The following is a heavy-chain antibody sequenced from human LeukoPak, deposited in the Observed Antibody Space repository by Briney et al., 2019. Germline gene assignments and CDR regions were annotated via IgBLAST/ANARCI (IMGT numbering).Heavy chain of an antibody. CDR1: GFTFSSYW. CDR2: IKQDGSEK. D-gene: IGHD6-6*01. V-gene: IGHV3-7*01. J-gene: IGHJ5*02. CDR3: ASGSRGSSSVWFDP. Sequence: GGSLRLSCAASGFTFSSYWMSWVRQAPGKGLEWVANIKQDGSEKYYVDSVKGRFTISRDNAKNSLYLQMNSLRAEDTAVHYCASGSRGSSSVWFDPWGQGTLVTVSS.